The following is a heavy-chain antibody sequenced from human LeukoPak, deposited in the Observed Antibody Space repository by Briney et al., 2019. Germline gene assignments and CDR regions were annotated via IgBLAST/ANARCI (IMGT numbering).Heavy chain of an antibody. J-gene: IGHJ4*02. V-gene: IGHV1-2*02. CDR1: GYTFTGYY. D-gene: IGHD5-18*01. CDR3: ARGQLSNTAMVTR. CDR2: INPNSGGT. Sequence: ASVKVSCKASGYTFTGYYMHWVRQAPGQGLEWMGWINPNSGGTNHAQRFQGRVTMTRDTSISTAYTELSRLRSDDTAVYYCARGQLSNTAMVTRWGQGTLVTVSS.